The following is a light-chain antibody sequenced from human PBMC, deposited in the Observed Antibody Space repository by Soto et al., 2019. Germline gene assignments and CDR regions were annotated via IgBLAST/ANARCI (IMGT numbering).Light chain of an antibody. CDR1: MRDGGAYNL. CDR2: EVR. J-gene: IGLJ3*02. Sequence: QSVLTQPASVSGSAVQSITISFSGTMRDGGAYNLVSWYQQDPGTAPKLIIYEVRNRPSGISSRFSGSRSGNTASLTISGLQSEAAGDYSCSAYTARSTLGFGGGTKLTVL. CDR3: SAYTARSTLG. V-gene: IGLV2-14*01.